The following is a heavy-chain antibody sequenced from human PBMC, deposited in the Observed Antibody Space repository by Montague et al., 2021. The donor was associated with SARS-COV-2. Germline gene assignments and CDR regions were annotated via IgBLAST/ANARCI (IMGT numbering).Heavy chain of an antibody. Sequence: SLILSCAASRFAFSDYAMSWVRQAPGKGLEWVSTIFASGHNTYYXDSVKGRFIVSRDNSKNTLFLHMNSLRAEDTALYYCAKNPTVSGMPATIAWYFDLWGRGALVTVSS. V-gene: IGHV3-23*05. J-gene: IGHJ2*01. CDR3: AKNPTVSGMPATIAWYFDL. CDR1: RFAFSDYA. CDR2: IFASGHNT. D-gene: IGHD1-26*01.